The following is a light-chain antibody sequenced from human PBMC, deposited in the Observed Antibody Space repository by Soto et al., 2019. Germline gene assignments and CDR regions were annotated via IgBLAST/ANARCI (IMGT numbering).Light chain of an antibody. V-gene: IGKV3-20*01. CDR3: QQYGSSPPT. CDR1: QTVNSNY. CDR2: GTT. Sequence: EIVLTQSPGTVSLSPGETATLSCRASQTVNSNYLAWYQHKPGQAPRLLIYGTTSRATGVPDRFGGGGSGTAFTLTVSGLEPEDFGLYIFQQYGSSPPTVGGGTKVEIK. J-gene: IGKJ4*01.